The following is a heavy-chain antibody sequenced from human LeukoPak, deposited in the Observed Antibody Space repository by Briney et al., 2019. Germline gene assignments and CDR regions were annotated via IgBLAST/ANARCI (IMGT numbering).Heavy chain of an antibody. D-gene: IGHD6-19*01. V-gene: IGHV4-39*01. CDR3: ARHGQWLVRYDS. Sequence: SETLSLTCTVSGRSISTNNYWGRIRPPPGKGLDWIGSFHYSGKTYSTPSLSSRVTISIDTSKNQFSLNLRSVTAADTAVYYCARHGQWLVRYDSWGQGTLITVSS. CDR2: FHYSGKT. J-gene: IGHJ4*02. CDR1: GRSISTNNY.